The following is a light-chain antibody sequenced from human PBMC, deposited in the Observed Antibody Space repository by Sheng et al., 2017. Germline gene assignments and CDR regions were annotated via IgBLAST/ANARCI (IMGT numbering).Light chain of an antibody. CDR1: QSVSSF. Sequence: EIVLTQSPATLSLSPGEGATLSCRASQSVSSFLVWYQQKPGQAPRLLIYDASNRATGIPARFSGSGSGTDFTLTISSLEPEDFAVYYCQQRSNWPPPTFGQGTKVEIK. CDR3: QQRSNWPPPT. J-gene: IGKJ1*01. V-gene: IGKV3-11*01. CDR2: DAS.